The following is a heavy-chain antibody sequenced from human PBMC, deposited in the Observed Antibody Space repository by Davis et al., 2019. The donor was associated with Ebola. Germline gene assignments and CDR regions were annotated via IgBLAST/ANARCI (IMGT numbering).Heavy chain of an antibody. V-gene: IGHV3-23*01. CDR2: INSDGSST. CDR3: AKDLRPYIAAAGTVGDY. J-gene: IGHJ4*02. CDR1: GFTFSSYA. Sequence: GESLKISCAASGFTFSSYAMSWVRQAPGKGLEWVSRINSDGSSTSYADSVKGRFTISRDNSKNTLYLQMNSLRAEDTAVYYCAKDLRPYIAAAGTVGDYWGQGTLVTVSS. D-gene: IGHD6-13*01.